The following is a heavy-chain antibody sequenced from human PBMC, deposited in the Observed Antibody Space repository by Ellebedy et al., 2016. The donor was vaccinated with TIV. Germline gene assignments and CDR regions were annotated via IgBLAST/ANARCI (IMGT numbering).Heavy chain of an antibody. CDR3: AKDRSKEVQWLDDPFDI. Sequence: GESLKISCLAPRIAFDLYGMHWVRQAPGRGLEWVAVISFDGGNQYYADSVQGRFTISRDNSKNTLFLQMTSLRPEDTAVYFCAKDRSKEVQWLDDPFDIWGRGTMVTVSS. D-gene: IGHD6-19*01. J-gene: IGHJ3*02. CDR2: ISFDGGNQ. CDR1: RIAFDLYG. V-gene: IGHV3-30*18.